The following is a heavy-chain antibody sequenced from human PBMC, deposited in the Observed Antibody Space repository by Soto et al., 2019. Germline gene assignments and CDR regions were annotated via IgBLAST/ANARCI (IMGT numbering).Heavy chain of an antibody. CDR1: GFTFSSYA. Sequence: QVQLVESGGGVVQPGRSLRLSCAASGFTFSSYAMHWVRQAPGKGLEWVAVISYDGSNKYYADSVKGRFTISRDNSKNTLELQMNGLRAEDRAGYYCAGEAAGPFDYGGQGTLVPVSS. CDR3: AGEAAGPFDY. CDR2: ISYDGSNK. J-gene: IGHJ4*02. V-gene: IGHV3-30-3*01. D-gene: IGHD6-19*01.